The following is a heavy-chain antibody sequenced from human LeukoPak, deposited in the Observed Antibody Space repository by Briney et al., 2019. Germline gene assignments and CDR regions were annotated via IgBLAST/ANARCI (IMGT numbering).Heavy chain of an antibody. CDR2: ISGSGGST. Sequence: GGSLRLSCAASGFTFSSYAMSWVRQAPGKGLEWVSAISGSGGSTYYADSVKGRFTISRDNSKNTLYLQMNSLGAEDTAVYYCAKVTTGDGYKFDYWGQGTLVTVSS. CDR1: GFTFSSYA. V-gene: IGHV3-23*01. J-gene: IGHJ4*02. D-gene: IGHD5-24*01. CDR3: AKVTTGDGYKFDY.